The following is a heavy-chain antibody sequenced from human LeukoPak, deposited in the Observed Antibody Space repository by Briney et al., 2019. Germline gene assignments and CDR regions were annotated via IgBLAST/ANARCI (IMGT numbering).Heavy chain of an antibody. J-gene: IGHJ5*02. D-gene: IGHD1-26*01. Sequence: SETLSLTCSVSGYSISSGYYWGWIRQPPGKGLGWIGTIYHSGTTFYNPSLQSRVTVSLDTSKNQFSLKLSSVTAADTAVYYCAREVRSAWASFDPWGQGTLVTVSS. CDR1: GYSISSGYY. CDR3: AREVRSAWASFDP. CDR2: IYHSGTT. V-gene: IGHV4-38-2*02.